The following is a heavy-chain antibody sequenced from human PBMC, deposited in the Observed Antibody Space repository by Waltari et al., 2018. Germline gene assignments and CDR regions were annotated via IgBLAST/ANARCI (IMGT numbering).Heavy chain of an antibody. Sequence: QVQLVQSGAEVKKPGASVKVSCKASGYTFTGYYMHWVRQAPGQGLEWVGWINPNRGGTNYAQKFQGRVTMTRDTSISTAYMELSRLRSDDTAVYYCARSLWLVQGDAFDIWGQGTMVTVSS. CDR3: ARSLWLVQGDAFDI. CDR1: GYTFTGYY. D-gene: IGHD6-19*01. CDR2: INPNRGGT. V-gene: IGHV1-2*02. J-gene: IGHJ3*02.